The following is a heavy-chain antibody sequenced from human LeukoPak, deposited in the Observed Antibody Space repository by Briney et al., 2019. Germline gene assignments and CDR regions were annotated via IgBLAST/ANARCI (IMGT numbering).Heavy chain of an antibody. D-gene: IGHD5-12*01. V-gene: IGHV1-69*01. J-gene: IGHJ4*02. CDR2: IIPIFGTA. Sequence: GASVKLSCKASGGTFSSYAISWVRQAPGQGLEWMGGIIPIFGTANYAQKFQGRVTITADESTSTAYMELSSLRSEATAVYYCAREGDGGYDSGVAYWGQGTLFTVSS. CDR3: AREGDGGYDSGVAY. CDR1: GGTFSSYA.